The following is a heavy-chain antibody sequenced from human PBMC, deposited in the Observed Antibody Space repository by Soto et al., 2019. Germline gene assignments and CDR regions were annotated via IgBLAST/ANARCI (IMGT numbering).Heavy chain of an antibody. CDR2: MNPGSGDT. CDR3: ARMESFGSLDWFDP. D-gene: IGHD5-18*01. V-gene: IGHV1-8*02. J-gene: IGHJ5*02. Sequence: ASVKVSCKASGYTFTNNDVSWVRQATGQGLEWMGWMNPGSGDTGYAQKFQGRVTMTRDISIATAYMELNSLTSEDTAIYYCARMESFGSLDWFDPWGQGTLVTVSS. CDR1: GYTFTNND.